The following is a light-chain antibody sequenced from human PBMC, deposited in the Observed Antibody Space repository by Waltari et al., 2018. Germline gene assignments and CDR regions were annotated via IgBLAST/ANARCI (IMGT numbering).Light chain of an antibody. Sequence: QSALTQPASVSGSPGQSITISCPGTSSDVGGYNYVSWYQQHPGKAPKLMFYDVSKRPSGVSNRFSGSKSGNTASLTISGLQAEDEADYYCSSYTSSSTVVFGGGTKLTVL. CDR3: SSYTSSSTVV. CDR1: SSDVGGYNY. CDR2: DVS. J-gene: IGLJ2*01. V-gene: IGLV2-14*01.